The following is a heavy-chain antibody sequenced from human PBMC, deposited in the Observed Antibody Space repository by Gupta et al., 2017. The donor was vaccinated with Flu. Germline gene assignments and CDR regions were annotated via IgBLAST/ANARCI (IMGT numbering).Heavy chain of an antibody. V-gene: IGHV3-23*01. CDR3: AKSCRQSSSWRHTHFDY. Sequence: EVQLLDSVGDLVQPRWSLRLSCAASGFTFSDYAWGWVRQAPGKGLEWVSVSSGSATTNNSEDVGNGLFTISRDNSKNTLQLQMNSLTDDETDVYYCAKSCRQSSSWRHTHFDYWGQGTLVTVSS. J-gene: IGHJ4*02. D-gene: IGHD6-13*01. CDR1: GFTFSDYA. CDR2: SSGSATTN.